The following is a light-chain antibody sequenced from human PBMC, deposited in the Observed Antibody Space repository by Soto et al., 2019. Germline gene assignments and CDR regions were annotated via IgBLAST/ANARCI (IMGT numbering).Light chain of an antibody. CDR1: QSISIN. Sequence: EIVLTQSPGTLSVSPGDRVTLSYRASQSISINLAWYQHKPGQAPRLLIHAGSTRATGIPARISGSGSGTEFTLTISSLQSEDFAVYYCQQFRNWPWTFGQGTKGDIK. V-gene: IGKV3D-15*01. J-gene: IGKJ1*01. CDR3: QQFRNWPWT. CDR2: AGS.